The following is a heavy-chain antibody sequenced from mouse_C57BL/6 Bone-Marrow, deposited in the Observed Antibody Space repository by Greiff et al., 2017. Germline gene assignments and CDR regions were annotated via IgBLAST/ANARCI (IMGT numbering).Heavy chain of an antibody. J-gene: IGHJ2*01. CDR2: INYDGSST. D-gene: IGHD2-4*01. V-gene: IGHV5-16*01. CDR3: ARNDYDDGDYFDY. Sequence: EVMLVESEGGLVQPGSSMKLSCTASGFTFSDYYMAWVRQVPEKGLEWVANINYDGSSTYYLDSLKSRFIISRDNAKNILYLQMSSLKSEDTATYYCARNDYDDGDYFDYWGQGTTLTVSS. CDR1: GFTFSDYY.